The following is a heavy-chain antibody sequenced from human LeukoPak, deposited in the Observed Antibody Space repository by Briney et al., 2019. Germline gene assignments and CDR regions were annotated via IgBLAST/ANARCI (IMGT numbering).Heavy chain of an antibody. CDR2: ITSSGSTI. CDR3: ARPRSGSYFDFYYYMDV. D-gene: IGHD1-26*01. J-gene: IGHJ6*03. CDR1: GFTFSDYY. V-gene: IGHV3-11*01. Sequence: PGGSLRLSCAASGFTFSDYYMSWIRQAPGKGLEWVSYITSSGSTIYYADSVKGRFTISRDNAKNSLYLQMNSLRAEDTAVYYCARPRSGSYFDFYYYMDVWGKGTTVTVSS.